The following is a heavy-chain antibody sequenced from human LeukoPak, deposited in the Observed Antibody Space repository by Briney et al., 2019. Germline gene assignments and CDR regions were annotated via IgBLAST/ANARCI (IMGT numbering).Heavy chain of an antibody. D-gene: IGHD2/OR15-2a*01. Sequence: ASVKVSCKASGYTFTGYYIHWVRQAPGQGLEWMGWINPNSGGTNYIQKFQGRVTMTRDTSISTAYMELSRLRFDDTAVYYCARSTSPHENEYFEHWGQGTLVTVSS. J-gene: IGHJ1*01. CDR1: GYTFTGYY. CDR2: INPNSGGT. CDR3: ARSTSPHENEYFEH. V-gene: IGHV1-2*02.